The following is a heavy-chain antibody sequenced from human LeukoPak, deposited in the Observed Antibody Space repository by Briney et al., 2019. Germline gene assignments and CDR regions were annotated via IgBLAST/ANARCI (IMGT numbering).Heavy chain of an antibody. CDR1: GYTFANYY. Sequence: ASVKVSCKASGYTFANYYMHWVRQAPGQGLEWMGMINPSGGRTTYAQKFQGRVTVTRDTSTSTVHMELSGLRSEDTAVYYCARDQGGFDYWGQGTLVTVSS. V-gene: IGHV1-46*01. J-gene: IGHJ4*02. CDR3: ARDQGGFDY. CDR2: INPSGGRT.